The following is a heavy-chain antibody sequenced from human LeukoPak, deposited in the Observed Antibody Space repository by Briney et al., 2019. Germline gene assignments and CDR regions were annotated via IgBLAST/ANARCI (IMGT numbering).Heavy chain of an antibody. CDR1: GFTYSNYW. Sequence: PGGSLRLSCVASGFTYSNYWMSWVRQARGKGLEWVANIKEDGSQKDYVDSVTGRFTISRDNAKNSVYLQMNSLRVEDTAVYYCVSQQVVPHWGQGTRVTVSS. CDR2: IKEDGSQK. D-gene: IGHD6-13*01. J-gene: IGHJ4*02. V-gene: IGHV3-7*01. CDR3: VSQQVVPH.